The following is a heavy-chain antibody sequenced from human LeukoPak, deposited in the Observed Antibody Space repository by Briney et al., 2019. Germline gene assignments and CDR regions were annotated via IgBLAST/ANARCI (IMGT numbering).Heavy chain of an antibody. J-gene: IGHJ4*02. D-gene: IGHD3-10*01. CDR1: GGSISTSNYY. CDR2: IFYSGST. CDR3: ARDYNTI. Sequence: PSETLSLTCTVSGGSISTSNYYWGWIRQPPGKGLEWIGNIFYSGSTYYSPSLKSRVTISLDTSRNQFSLKLNSVTAADTALYYCARDYNTIWGQGTLVTVSS. V-gene: IGHV4-39*07.